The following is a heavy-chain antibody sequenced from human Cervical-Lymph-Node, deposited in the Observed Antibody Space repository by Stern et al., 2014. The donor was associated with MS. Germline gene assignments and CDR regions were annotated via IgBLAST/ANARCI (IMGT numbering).Heavy chain of an antibody. CDR3: ATPSLPFY. CDR1: GYTFTDYD. D-gene: IGHD6-6*01. Sequence: HVQLVQSGAEVKKPGASVVVSCKASGYTFTDYDITWVRQVPGQGLEWMAWINPKSGHTVSAEKFQARVTMTMNTSLRTAYMELSSLKSEDTAIYYCATPSLPFYWGQGTLITVSS. CDR2: INPKSGHT. V-gene: IGHV1-8*01. J-gene: IGHJ4*02.